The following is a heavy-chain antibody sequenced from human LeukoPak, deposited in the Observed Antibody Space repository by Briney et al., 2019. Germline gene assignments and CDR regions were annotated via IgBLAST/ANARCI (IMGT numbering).Heavy chain of an antibody. Sequence: GGSLRLSCAASGFSVRTNYMSSVRPARGKGLEWGSDIYSGGTIRYADSVKGRVTISSDNSRDTLHLQMNSLRVDDTAVYYCVRAVHHLFYSDSSGYYADAFDVWGEGTVVTVSS. CDR3: VRAVHHLFYSDSSGYYADAFDV. D-gene: IGHD3-22*01. J-gene: IGHJ3*01. CDR1: GFSVRTNY. CDR2: IYSGGTI. V-gene: IGHV3-53*01.